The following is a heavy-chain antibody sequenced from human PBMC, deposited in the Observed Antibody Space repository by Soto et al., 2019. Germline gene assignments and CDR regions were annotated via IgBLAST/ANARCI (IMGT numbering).Heavy chain of an antibody. D-gene: IGHD6-19*01. CDR1: GADINTYF. Sequence: ETLSLTCSVSGADINTYFWTWLRPPAGKGLEWIGRIYTSASINYNPSLRGRVTLSVDTSTNQVSLKLASVTAADTAVYYCARDREAGYNFYYGMDVWGQGTTVTVSS. CDR2: IYTSASI. J-gene: IGHJ6*02. CDR3: ARDREAGYNFYYGMDV. V-gene: IGHV4-4*07.